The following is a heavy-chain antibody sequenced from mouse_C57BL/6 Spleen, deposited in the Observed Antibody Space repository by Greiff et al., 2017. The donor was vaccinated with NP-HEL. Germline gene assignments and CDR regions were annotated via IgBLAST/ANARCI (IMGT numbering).Heavy chain of an antibody. J-gene: IGHJ2*01. CDR3: ARREYYGNYPSLDY. CDR2: IYPGDGDT. Sequence: VQLQQSGAELVKPGASVKISCKASGYAFSSYWMNWVKQRPGQGLEWIGQIYPGDGDTNYNGKFKGKATLTADKSSSTAYMQLSSLTSEDSAVYFCARREYYGNYPSLDYWGQGTTLTVSS. CDR1: GYAFSSYW. V-gene: IGHV1-80*01. D-gene: IGHD2-1*01.